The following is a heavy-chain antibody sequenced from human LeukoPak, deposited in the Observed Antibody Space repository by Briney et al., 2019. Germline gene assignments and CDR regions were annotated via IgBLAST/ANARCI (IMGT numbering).Heavy chain of an antibody. CDR1: GGSFSGYY. J-gene: IGHJ6*03. CDR3: ARGHAGPPGDYYYYMDV. Sequence: SETLSLTCAVYGGSFSGYYWSWIRQPPGKGLEWIGEINHSGSTNYNPSLKSRVTISVDTSKNQFSLKLSSVTAADTAVYHCARGHAGPPGDYYYYMDVWGKGTTVTVSS. V-gene: IGHV4-34*01. CDR2: INHSGST. D-gene: IGHD1-1*01.